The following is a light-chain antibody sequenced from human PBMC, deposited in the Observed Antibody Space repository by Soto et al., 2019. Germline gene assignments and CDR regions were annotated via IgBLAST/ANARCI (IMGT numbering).Light chain of an antibody. V-gene: IGKV1-27*01. CDR1: QGISNY. CDR3: QHYNDAPWT. Sequence: DIQMTQSPSSLSASVGDRVTITCRASQGISNYLAWYQQKPGKVPKLLIYAASTLQSGVPSRFSGNGSGTDFTLTISSLQTEDVANYYCQHYNDAPWTFGQGTRVEIK. CDR2: AAS. J-gene: IGKJ1*01.